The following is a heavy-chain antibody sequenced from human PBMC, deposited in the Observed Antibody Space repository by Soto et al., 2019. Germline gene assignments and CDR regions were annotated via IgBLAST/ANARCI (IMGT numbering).Heavy chain of an antibody. CDR1: GYTVTAYH. J-gene: IGHJ4*02. CDR3: ARAPYSSTSFFFDF. CDR2: VNPSLGRA. Sequence: ASVKVSCKTSGYTVTAYHMHWVRQAPGQGLEWMGIVNPSLGRANYAQKFQDRVAMTWDTSINTFYMELTSLRSDDTAVYYCARAPYSSTSFFFDFWGQGTLVTISS. D-gene: IGHD6-6*01. V-gene: IGHV1-46*01.